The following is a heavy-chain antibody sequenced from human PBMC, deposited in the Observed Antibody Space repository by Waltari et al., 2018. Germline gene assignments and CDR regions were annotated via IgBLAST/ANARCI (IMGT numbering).Heavy chain of an antibody. Sequence: QVQLVESGGGVVQSGRSLRLSCVGCGLPFTNHGMNRFRQAPGKGLGWLAVIWYDGSNKNYVDSVKGRFTTSRENSKNTMFLEMNRLRAEETAVYCWARGDGGSGLGASDIWGQGTMVTVSS. CDR3: ARGDGGSGLGASDI. CDR2: IWYDGSNK. J-gene: IGHJ3*02. CDR1: GLPFTNHG. D-gene: IGHD3-3*01. V-gene: IGHV3-33*01.